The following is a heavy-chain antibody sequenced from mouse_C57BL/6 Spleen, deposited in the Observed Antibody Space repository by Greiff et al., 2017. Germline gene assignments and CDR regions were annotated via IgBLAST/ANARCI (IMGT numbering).Heavy chain of an antibody. CDR3: ASGSKGYAMDY. Sequence: QVQLQQPGAELVKPGASVKLSCKASGYTFTSYGMHWVKQRPGRGLEWIGRIAPNSGGTKYNEKFKGKATLTLDKPSSTAYMQLSSLTSEDSAVYYCASGSKGYAMDYWGQGTSVTVSS. J-gene: IGHJ4*01. D-gene: IGHD1-3*01. V-gene: IGHV1-72*01. CDR2: IAPNSGGT. CDR1: GYTFTSYG.